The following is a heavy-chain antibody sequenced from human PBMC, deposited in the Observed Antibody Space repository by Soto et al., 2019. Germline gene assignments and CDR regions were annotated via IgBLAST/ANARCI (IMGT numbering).Heavy chain of an antibody. V-gene: IGHV1-2*02. CDR3: ARDKPYYDFWSGYRYYFDY. Sequence: GASVKVSCKASGYTFTGYYMHWVRQAPGQGLEWMGWINPNSGGTSYAQKFQGRVTMTRDTSISTAYMELSRLRSDDTAVYYCARDKPYYDFWSGYRYYFDYWGQGTLVTVSS. CDR2: INPNSGGT. J-gene: IGHJ4*02. D-gene: IGHD3-3*01. CDR1: GYTFTGYY.